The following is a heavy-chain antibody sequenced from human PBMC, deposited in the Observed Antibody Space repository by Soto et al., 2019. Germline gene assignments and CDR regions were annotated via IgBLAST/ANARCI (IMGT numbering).Heavy chain of an antibody. J-gene: IGHJ1*01. CDR2: INPSDSYI. CDR3: ARPDCGGSGCYLVQH. D-gene: IGHD2-15*01. V-gene: IGHV5-10-1*01. CDR1: GYSFTSYW. Sequence: PGESLKISCKGSGYSFTSYWINWVRQMPGKGLEWMGRINPSDSYINFSPSFQGHVTISADKSISTAYLQWSSLKASDTAMYYFARPDCGGSGCYLVQHWGQGTLVTVSS.